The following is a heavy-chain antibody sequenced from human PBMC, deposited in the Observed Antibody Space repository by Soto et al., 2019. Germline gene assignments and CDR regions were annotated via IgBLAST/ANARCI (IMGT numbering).Heavy chain of an antibody. Sequence: GGSLRLSCAASGFTFSCYAMSWVRQAPGKGLEWVSAISGSGGSTYYADSVKGRFTISRDNSKNTLYLQMNSLRAEDTAVDYCTKDLPSLRFWGSDAFDIWGQGTMVTVSS. CDR3: TKDLPSLRFWGSDAFDI. V-gene: IGHV3-23*01. CDR1: GFTFSCYA. CDR2: ISGSGGST. D-gene: IGHD3-16*01. J-gene: IGHJ3*02.